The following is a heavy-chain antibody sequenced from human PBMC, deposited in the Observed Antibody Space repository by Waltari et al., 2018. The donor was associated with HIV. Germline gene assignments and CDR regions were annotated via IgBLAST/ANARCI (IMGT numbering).Heavy chain of an antibody. V-gene: IGHV4-34*01. D-gene: IGHD3-10*01. CDR1: GESFNEHY. Sequence: QVRLDQWGTDMLKPSETLSLTCAVYGESFNEHYWTWLRQTPGKGLEWIGSIKHRRQRYYNPSLRSRLNISVDTSNNQFHLKLVSLTVADRATYCCARWRDSLGFYYLMDCLYYWSQGHLGAVSS. J-gene: IGHJ4*02. CDR2: IKHRRQR. CDR3: ARWRDSLGFYYLMDCLYY.